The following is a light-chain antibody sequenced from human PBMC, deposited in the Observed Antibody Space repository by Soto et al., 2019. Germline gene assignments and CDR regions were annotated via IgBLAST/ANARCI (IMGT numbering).Light chain of an antibody. CDR3: QQRFT. CDR1: QSVSSN. Sequence: EIVMTQSPATLSVSPGERATLSCRASQSVSSNLAWYQQKPGQAPRLLIYGASTRATGIPARFSGSGSGTEFTLIISSLQSEDFAVYYCQQRFTFGPGTKVDIK. CDR2: GAS. V-gene: IGKV3-15*01. J-gene: IGKJ3*01.